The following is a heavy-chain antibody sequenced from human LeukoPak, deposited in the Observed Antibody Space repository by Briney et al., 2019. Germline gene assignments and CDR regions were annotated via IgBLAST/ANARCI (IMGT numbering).Heavy chain of an antibody. CDR2: MIPMFYTP. V-gene: IGHV1-69*06. CDR1: GGSFNSYA. Sequence: SVKVSCKTSGGSFNSYAISWVRQAPGQGLEWMGVMIPMFYTPTYAQKFQGRLTITADRSTNTTYMELSSLRSEDTAVYYCAKVVKDSYYDILTGYYHNWFDPWGQGTLVTVSS. J-gene: IGHJ5*02. D-gene: IGHD3-9*01. CDR3: AKVVKDSYYDILTGYYHNWFDP.